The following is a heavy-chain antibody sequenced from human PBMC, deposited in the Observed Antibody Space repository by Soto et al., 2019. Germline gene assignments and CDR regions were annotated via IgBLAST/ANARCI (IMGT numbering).Heavy chain of an antibody. CDR2: ISGRGGRT. Sequence: EVQLLESGGNLIQPGGSLRLSCAASGFTFRNYAMSWVRQAPGAGLEWVSGISGRGGRTYYADSVKGRFTISRDNSNNALFLQMNILRAEDTALYYCAKDPNGDYVGAFDIWGRGTMVTVSS. J-gene: IGHJ3*02. CDR1: GFTFRNYA. D-gene: IGHD4-17*01. CDR3: AKDPNGDYVGAFDI. V-gene: IGHV3-23*01.